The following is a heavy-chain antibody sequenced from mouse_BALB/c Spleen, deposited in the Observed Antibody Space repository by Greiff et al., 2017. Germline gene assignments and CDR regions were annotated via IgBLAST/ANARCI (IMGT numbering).Heavy chain of an antibody. Sequence: EVQLVESGGGLVQPGGSLSLTCATSGFTFTDYYMSWVRQPPGKELEWLGFIRNKANGYTTEYSASVKGRFTISRYNSQRILYLQMNTLRAEDSATYYCGGVNGYCAMDYGGQGTSVTVSS. V-gene: IGHV7-3*02. J-gene: IGHJ4*01. CDR3: GGVNGYCAMDY. CDR1: GFTFTDYY. CDR2: IRNKANGYTT.